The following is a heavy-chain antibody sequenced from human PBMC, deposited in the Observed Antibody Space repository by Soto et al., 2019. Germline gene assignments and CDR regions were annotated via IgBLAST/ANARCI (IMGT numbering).Heavy chain of an antibody. V-gene: IGHV5-51*01. CDR2: IYPGDSDT. J-gene: IGHJ6*02. CDR3: ARHGSSVEYYYYGMDV. Sequence: ESMKICFKGSEYSFTSYWIGWVRQIPGKGLEWMGIIYPGDSDTRYSPSFQGQVTISADKSISTACLQWSSLKASDTAMYYCARHGSSVEYYYYGMDVWGQGTTVTV. D-gene: IGHD6-19*01. CDR1: EYSFTSYW.